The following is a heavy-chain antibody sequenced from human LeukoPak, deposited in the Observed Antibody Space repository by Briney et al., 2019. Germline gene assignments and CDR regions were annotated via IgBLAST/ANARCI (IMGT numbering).Heavy chain of an antibody. J-gene: IGHJ4*02. D-gene: IGHD3-22*01. Sequence: GGSLRLPCAASGFTFSSYWMHGVRQAPGKGLVWVSRINSDGSSTSYADSVKGRFTISRDNAKNTLYLQMNSLRAEDTAVYYCAREGMYYYDSSGSFDYWGQGTLVTVSS. V-gene: IGHV3-74*01. CDR2: INSDGSST. CDR1: GFTFSSYW. CDR3: AREGMYYYDSSGSFDY.